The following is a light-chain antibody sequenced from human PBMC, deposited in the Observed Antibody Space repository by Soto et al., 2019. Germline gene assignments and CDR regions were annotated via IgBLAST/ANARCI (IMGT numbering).Light chain of an antibody. V-gene: IGLV1-44*01. CDR1: DSNIGRHN. J-gene: IGLJ1*01. Sequence: QAVVTQPPSASGTPGQRVTISCSGSDSNIGRHNVNWYQQLPGSAPRVLIYNINQRPSGVPGRFSGSKSGTSASLAISGLQSEDEAEYYCSAWEGRLNGYVFGTGTKLTVL. CDR3: SAWEGRLNGYV. CDR2: NIN.